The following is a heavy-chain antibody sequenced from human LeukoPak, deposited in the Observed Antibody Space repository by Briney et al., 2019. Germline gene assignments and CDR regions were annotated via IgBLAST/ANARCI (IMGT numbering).Heavy chain of an antibody. V-gene: IGHV1-2*02. D-gene: IGHD1-26*01. Sequence: GASVKVSCKASGYTFTGYYMHWVRQAPGQGLEWMGWINPNSGGTNYAQKFQCRVTMTRDTSISTAYMELSRLRSDDTAVYYCARDTVGASVFDYWGQGTLVTVSS. CDR3: ARDTVGASVFDY. J-gene: IGHJ4*02. CDR1: GYTFTGYY. CDR2: INPNSGGT.